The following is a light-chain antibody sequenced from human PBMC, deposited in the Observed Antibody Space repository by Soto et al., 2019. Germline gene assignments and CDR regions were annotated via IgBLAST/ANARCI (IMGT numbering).Light chain of an antibody. Sequence: QSALTQPPSASGSPGQSVTISCTGTSSDVGGYNYVSWYQQHPGKAPKLMIYEVSKRPSGVPDRFSGSKSGNTASLTVSGLHAEYEFYSYSTSYAVSXISPYVVLTVSNVTVL. J-gene: IGLJ1*01. CDR3: TSYAVSXISPYV. CDR2: EVS. CDR1: SSDVGGYNY. V-gene: IGLV2-8*01.